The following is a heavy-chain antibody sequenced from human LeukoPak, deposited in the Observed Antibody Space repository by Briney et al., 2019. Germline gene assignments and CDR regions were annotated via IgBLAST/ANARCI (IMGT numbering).Heavy chain of an antibody. D-gene: IGHD6-13*01. Sequence: SETLSLTCTVSGGSISSYYWSWIRQPPGKGQEWIGYIYTSGSTNYNPSLKSRVTMSLDTSRDQFSLRLTSVTAADTAIYYCASRPADSTWYGVFDYWSQGTLVTVSS. CDR3: ASRPADSTWYGVFDY. J-gene: IGHJ4*02. CDR1: GGSISSYY. V-gene: IGHV4-4*09. CDR2: IYTSGST.